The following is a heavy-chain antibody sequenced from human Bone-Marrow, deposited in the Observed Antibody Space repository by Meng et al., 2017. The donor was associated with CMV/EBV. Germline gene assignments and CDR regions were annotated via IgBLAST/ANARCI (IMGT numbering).Heavy chain of an antibody. V-gene: IGHV3-74*01. CDR1: GFTFSSYW. CDR3: ALDSSYYDSSRPRFDH. D-gene: IGHD3-22*01. J-gene: IGHJ4*02. Sequence: GESLKISCAASGFTFSSYWMHWVRQAPGKGLVWVSRINSDGSSTSYADSVKGRFTISRDNAKNTLYLQMNSLRAEDTAVYYCALDSSYYDSSRPRFDHWGQGTLVTVSS. CDR2: INSDGSST.